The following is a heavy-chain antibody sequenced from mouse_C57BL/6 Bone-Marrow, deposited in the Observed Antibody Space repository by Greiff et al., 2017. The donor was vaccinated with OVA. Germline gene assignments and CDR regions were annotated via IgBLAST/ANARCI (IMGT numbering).Heavy chain of an antibody. V-gene: IGHV1-64*01. Sequence: QVQLQQPGAELVKPGASVKLSCKASGYTFTSYWMHWVKQRPGQGLEWIGMIHPNSGSTNYNEKFKSKATLTVDKSSSTAYMQLSSLTSEDSAVYYCARIVYYYGSSSYWYFDVWGTGTTVTVSS. J-gene: IGHJ1*03. CDR2: IHPNSGST. CDR3: ARIVYYYGSSSYWYFDV. CDR1: GYTFTSYW. D-gene: IGHD1-1*01.